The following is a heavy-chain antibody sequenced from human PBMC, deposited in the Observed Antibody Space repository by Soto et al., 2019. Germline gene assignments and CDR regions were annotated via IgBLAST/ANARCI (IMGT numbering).Heavy chain of an antibody. Sequence: QVHLVQSGAEVKKPGASVKVSCKASGYTFTSYGITWVRQAPGQGLEWMGWISAHNGNTDYAQKLQGRVIVTRDTSTSTAYMELRSLISDATAVYYCGRGRYGDYWGQGALVTVYS. CDR2: ISAHNGNT. D-gene: IGHD1-1*01. J-gene: IGHJ4*02. CDR1: GYTFTSYG. V-gene: IGHV1-18*01. CDR3: GRGRYGDY.